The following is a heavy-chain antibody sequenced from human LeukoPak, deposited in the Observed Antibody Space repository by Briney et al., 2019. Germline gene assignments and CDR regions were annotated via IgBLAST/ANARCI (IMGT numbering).Heavy chain of an antibody. J-gene: IGHJ5*02. CDR2: IYYSGST. Sequence: GSLRLSCAASGFTFSNYAMSWVRQAPGKGLEWVAYIYYSGSTKYNPSLKSRVTISLDRSKNQFSLKLRSVTAADTAVYYCARLQVHCGGDCYTRWFDPWGQGTLVTVSS. CDR3: ARLQVHCGGDCYTRWFDP. D-gene: IGHD2-21*02. V-gene: IGHV4-59*08. CDR1: GFTFSNYA.